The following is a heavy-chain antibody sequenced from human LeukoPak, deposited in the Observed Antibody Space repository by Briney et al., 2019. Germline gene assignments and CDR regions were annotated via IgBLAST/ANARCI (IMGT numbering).Heavy chain of an antibody. CDR3: ASKLYGDLLGY. J-gene: IGHJ4*02. CDR2: ISSSGRAI. V-gene: IGHV3-11*04. Sequence: PGGSLRLSCAASGFTFSDYFLSWFRRAPGKGLEWISHISSSGRAIYYADSVRGRFTISRDNAQNSLYLQMDSLRDEDTAVYYCASKLYGDLLGYWGQGALVTVSS. CDR1: GFTFSDYF. D-gene: IGHD4-17*01.